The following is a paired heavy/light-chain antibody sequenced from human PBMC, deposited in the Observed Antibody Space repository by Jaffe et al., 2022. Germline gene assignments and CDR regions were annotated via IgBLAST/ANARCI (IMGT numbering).Heavy chain of an antibody. Sequence: QVQLQQWGAGLLKPSETLSLTCAVYGGSFSGYYWSWIRQPPGKGLEWIGEINHSGSTNYNPSLKSRVTISVDTSKNQFSLKLSSVTAADTAVYYCARGVRYYDSSGYRLAEYFQHWGQGTLVTVSS. J-gene: IGHJ1*01. CDR2: INHSGST. CDR1: GGSFSGYY. CDR3: ARGVRYYDSSGYRLAEYFQH. V-gene: IGHV4-34*01. D-gene: IGHD3-22*01.
Light chain of an antibody. CDR1: QGISSY. Sequence: AIRMTQSPSSFSASTGDRVTITCRASQGISSYLAWYQQKPGKAPKLLIYAASTLQSGVPSRFSGSGSGTDFTLTISCLQSEDFATYYCQQYYSYPLAFGQGTKVEIK. J-gene: IGKJ1*01. CDR3: QQYYSYPLA. V-gene: IGKV1-8*01. CDR2: AAS.